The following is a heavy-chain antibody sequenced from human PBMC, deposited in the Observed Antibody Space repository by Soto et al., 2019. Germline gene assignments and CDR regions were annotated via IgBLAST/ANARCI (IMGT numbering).Heavy chain of an antibody. CDR3: ARGRYCLTGRCFPNWFDS. J-gene: IGHJ5*01. Sequence: SETLSLTCSVSGDSISTVDYFWAWIRQPPGQALEYIGYIYKSTTTYYNPSFEGRVAISLDTSKSQFSLTVTSVTAADTAVYFCARGRYCLTGRCFPNWFDSWGQGTLVTSPQ. V-gene: IGHV4-30-4*01. D-gene: IGHD2-15*01. CDR2: IYKSTTT. CDR1: GDSISTVDYF.